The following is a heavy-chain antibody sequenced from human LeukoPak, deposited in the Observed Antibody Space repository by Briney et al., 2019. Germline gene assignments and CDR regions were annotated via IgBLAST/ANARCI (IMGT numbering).Heavy chain of an antibody. CDR3: QSRYLEWLLEY. CDR2: INHSGST. D-gene: IGHD3-3*01. CDR1: GGSFSSYY. Sequence: SETLSLTCAVYGGSFSSYYWSWIRQPPGKGLEWIGEINHSGSTNYNPSLKSRVTISVDTSKNQFSLRLSSVTAADTAVYYCQSRYLEWLLEYWGQGTLVTVSS. V-gene: IGHV4-34*01. J-gene: IGHJ4*02.